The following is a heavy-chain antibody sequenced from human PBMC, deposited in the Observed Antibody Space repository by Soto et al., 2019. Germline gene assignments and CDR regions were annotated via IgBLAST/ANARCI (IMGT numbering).Heavy chain of an antibody. CDR2: ISGSADNT. CDR3: AKDSDTKRGPDY. D-gene: IGHD3-10*01. Sequence: GGSLRLSCVASGFTFSNYAMNWVRQGPGKGLEWVSGISGSADNTFYADSVKGRFTISRDNSKSTVYLQMISLRAEDTALYYCAKDSDTKRGPDYWGQGXLVTV. V-gene: IGHV3-23*01. CDR1: GFTFSNYA. J-gene: IGHJ4*02.